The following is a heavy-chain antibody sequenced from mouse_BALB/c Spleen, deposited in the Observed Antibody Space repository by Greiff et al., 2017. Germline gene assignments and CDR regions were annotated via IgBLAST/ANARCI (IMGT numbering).Heavy chain of an antibody. Sequence: EVKLMESGAELVKPGASVKLSCTASGFNIKDTYMHWVKQRPEQGLEWIGRIDPANGNTKYDPKFQGKATITADTSSNTAYLQLSSPTSEDTAVYYCARSDYDDAMDYWGQGTSVTVSS. J-gene: IGHJ4*01. CDR3: ARSDYDDAMDY. CDR2: IDPANGNT. D-gene: IGHD2-4*01. CDR1: GFNIKDTY. V-gene: IGHV14-3*02.